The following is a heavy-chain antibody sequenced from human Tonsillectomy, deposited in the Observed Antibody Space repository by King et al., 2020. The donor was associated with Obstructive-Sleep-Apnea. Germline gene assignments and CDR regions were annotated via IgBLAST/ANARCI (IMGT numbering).Heavy chain of an antibody. CDR2: IYYSGST. CDR1: GGSISSYF. CDR3: ARLDGACGSSCLDC. D-gene: IGHD6-13*01. J-gene: IGHJ4*02. V-gene: IGHV4-59*08. Sequence: VQLQESGPGLVKPSETLSLTCTVSGGSISSYFWSWIRQPPGKGLEWIGYIYYSGSTNYNPSLKSRVTISVDTSKNQFSLKLSSVTAADTAMYYCARLDGACGSSCLDCWGQGTLVTVSS.